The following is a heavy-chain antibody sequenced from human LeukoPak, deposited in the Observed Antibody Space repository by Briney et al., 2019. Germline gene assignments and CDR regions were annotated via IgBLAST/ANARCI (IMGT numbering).Heavy chain of an antibody. CDR2: IIPILGIA. D-gene: IGHD3-10*01. Sequence: GASVKVSCKASGGTFSSYAISWVRQAPGQGLEWMGRIIPILGIANYAQKFQGRVTITADKSTSTAYMELSSLRSEDTAVYYCARAGNYYGSGSYYHIDYWGQGTLVTVSS. CDR1: GGTFSSYA. CDR3: ARAGNYYGSGSYYHIDY. V-gene: IGHV1-69*04. J-gene: IGHJ4*02.